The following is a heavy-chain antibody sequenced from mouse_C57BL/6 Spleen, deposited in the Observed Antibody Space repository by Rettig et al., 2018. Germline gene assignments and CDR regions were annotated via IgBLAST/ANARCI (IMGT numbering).Heavy chain of an antibody. J-gene: IGHJ2*01. CDR3: ARMNPYYGNYYFDY. D-gene: IGHD2-10*01. CDR2: IYPGSGNT. Sequence: GLEWIARIYPGSGNTYYNEKFKGKATLTAEKSSSTAFMQLSSLTSEDSAVYFCARMNPYYGNYYFDYWGQGTTLTVSS. V-gene: IGHV1-76*01.